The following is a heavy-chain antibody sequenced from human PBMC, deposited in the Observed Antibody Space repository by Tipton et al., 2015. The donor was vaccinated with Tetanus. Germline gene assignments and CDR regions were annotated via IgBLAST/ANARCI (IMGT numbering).Heavy chain of an antibody. CDR3: ARDRHPYRISGAFRGNDALDI. CDR2: IFSGGTT. Sequence: TLSLTCTVAGDSISSGGYYWNWVRQNPGKGLEWLGYIFSGGTTFYSPSLNGRVSMSLDTSKNLFALRLAYVTAAETAVYYCARDRHPYRISGAFRGNDALDIWGPGALVTVSS. V-gene: IGHV4-31*03. J-gene: IGHJ3*02. CDR1: GDSISSGGYY. D-gene: IGHD1-26*01.